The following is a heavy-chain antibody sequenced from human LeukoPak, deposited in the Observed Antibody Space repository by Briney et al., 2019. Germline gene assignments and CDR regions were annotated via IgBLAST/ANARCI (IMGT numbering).Heavy chain of an antibody. Sequence: GGSLRLSRAASGFTVSSNYMSWVRQAPGKGLEWVSVIYSGGSTYYADSVKGRFTISRDNSKNTLYLQMNSLRAEDTAVYYCARLDSGTFDYWGQGTLVTASS. D-gene: IGHD1-26*01. CDR3: ARLDSGTFDY. CDR2: IYSGGST. V-gene: IGHV3-53*01. CDR1: GFTVSSNY. J-gene: IGHJ4*02.